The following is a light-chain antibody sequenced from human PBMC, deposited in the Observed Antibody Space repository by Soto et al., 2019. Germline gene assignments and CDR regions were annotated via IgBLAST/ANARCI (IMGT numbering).Light chain of an antibody. CDR3: QAWDRSTVV. Sequence: SYELTQSPSVSVSPGQTASITCSGDKLGDKYACWYQQKPGQSPVLVIYQDSKRPSGIPERFSGSNSGNTATLTISGTQAMDEADYYCQAWDRSTVVFGGGTKLTVL. CDR1: KLGDKY. V-gene: IGLV3-1*01. J-gene: IGLJ2*01. CDR2: QDS.